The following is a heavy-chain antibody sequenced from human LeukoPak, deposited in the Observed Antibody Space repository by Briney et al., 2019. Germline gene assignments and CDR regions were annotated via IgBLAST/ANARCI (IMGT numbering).Heavy chain of an antibody. Sequence: SQTLSLTCTVSGGSLSSGSYYWSWIRQPTGKGLEWVGRIYTSGSTNYNPSLKSRVTISVDTSKNQFSLKLSSVTAADTAVYYCAREYGGFRIYYYYYYMGVWGKGTTVTVSS. V-gene: IGHV4-61*02. CDR3: AREYGGFRIYYYYYYMGV. CDR1: GGSLSSGSYY. D-gene: IGHD3-10*01. J-gene: IGHJ6*03. CDR2: IYTSGST.